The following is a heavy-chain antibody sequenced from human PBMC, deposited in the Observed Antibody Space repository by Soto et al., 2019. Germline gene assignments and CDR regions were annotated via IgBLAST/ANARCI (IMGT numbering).Heavy chain of an antibody. D-gene: IGHD2-15*01. CDR1: GGSISSSSYY. CDR3: ARISGYDFLCSGGSCYSLAFDI. Sequence: QLQLQESGPGLVKPSETLSLTCTVSGGSISSSSYYWGWIRQPPGKGLEWIGSIYYSGSTYYNPSLKVRVTISVDTSKNQFSLKLSSVTAADTAVYYCARISGYDFLCSGGSCYSLAFDIWGQGTMVTVSS. V-gene: IGHV4-39*01. J-gene: IGHJ3*02. CDR2: IYYSGST.